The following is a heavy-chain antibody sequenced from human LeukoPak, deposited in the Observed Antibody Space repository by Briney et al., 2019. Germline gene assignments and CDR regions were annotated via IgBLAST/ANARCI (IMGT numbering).Heavy chain of an antibody. Sequence: GGPLRLSCAASGFTFSSYGMHWVRQARGKGLERVAVISYDGGNKYYADSVKGRFTISRDNSKNTLYLQLNSLRVEDTAVYYCVIGWLYFDYWGQGTLVTVSS. CDR1: GFTFSSYG. D-gene: IGHD5-12*01. CDR3: VIGWLYFDY. CDR2: ISYDGGNK. J-gene: IGHJ4*02. V-gene: IGHV3-30*03.